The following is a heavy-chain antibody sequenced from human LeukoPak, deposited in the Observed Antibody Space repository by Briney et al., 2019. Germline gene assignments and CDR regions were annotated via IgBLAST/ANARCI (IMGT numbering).Heavy chain of an antibody. CDR1: GGSISSGGYY. CDR3: ARRKLYYFDY. D-gene: IGHD1-14*01. Sequence: SQTLSLTRTVSGGSISSGGYYWSWIRQHPGKGLEWIGYIYYSGSTYYNPSLKSRVTISVDTSKNQFSLKLSSVTAADTAVYYCARRKLYYFDYWGQGTLVTVSS. V-gene: IGHV4-31*03. CDR2: IYYSGST. J-gene: IGHJ4*02.